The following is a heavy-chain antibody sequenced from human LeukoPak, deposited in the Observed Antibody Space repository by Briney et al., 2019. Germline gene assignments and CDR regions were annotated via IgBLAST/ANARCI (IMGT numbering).Heavy chain of an antibody. CDR3: ARDSMNYDFWSGYYCID. J-gene: IGHJ4*02. CDR1: GYTFTGYY. D-gene: IGHD3-3*01. V-gene: IGHV1-2*02. Sequence: ASVKVSCKASGYTFTGYYMHWVRQAPGQGLEWMGWINPNSGGTNYAQKFQGRVTMTRDTSISTAYMELSRLRSDDTAVYYCARDSMNYDFWSGYYCIDWGQGTLVTVSS. CDR2: INPNSGGT.